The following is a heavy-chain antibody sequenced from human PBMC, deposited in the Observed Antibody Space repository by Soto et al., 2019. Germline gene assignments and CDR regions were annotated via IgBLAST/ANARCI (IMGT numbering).Heavy chain of an antibody. Sequence: QVHLEQSGAEVKKPWSSVKVSCKAAGGTFSTYTLIWVRQAPGQGLEWMGRIIPMLTVTNSAQKFQGRVTLTADKSTSKALMDLTSLTSDATAVYYCSLGSWSAETFDVWGQGTMVTVSS. V-gene: IGHV1-69*02. J-gene: IGHJ3*01. CDR3: SLGSWSAETFDV. D-gene: IGHD2-2*01. CDR2: IIPMLTVT. CDR1: GGTFSTYT.